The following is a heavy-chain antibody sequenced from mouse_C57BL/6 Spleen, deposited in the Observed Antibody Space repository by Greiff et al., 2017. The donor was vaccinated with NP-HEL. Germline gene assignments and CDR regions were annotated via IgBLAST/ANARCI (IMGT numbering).Heavy chain of an antibody. J-gene: IGHJ2*01. D-gene: IGHD1-1*01. CDR2: IDPSDSET. Sequence: QVQLQQPGAELVRPGSSVKLSCKASGYTFTSYWMHWVKQRPIQGLEWIGNIDPSDSETHYNQKFKDKATLTVVKSSSTAYMQLSSLTSEDSAVYYCAFITTVVASFDYWGQGTTLTVSS. CDR1: GYTFTSYW. CDR3: AFITTVVASFDY. V-gene: IGHV1-52*01.